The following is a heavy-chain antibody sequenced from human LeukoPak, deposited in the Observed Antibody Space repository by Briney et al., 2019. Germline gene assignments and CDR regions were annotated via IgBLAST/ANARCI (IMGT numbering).Heavy chain of an antibody. CDR2: IYTSGST. D-gene: IGHD3-10*01. CDR3: ARLRPSYGSGSYWKGYYYMDV. V-gene: IGHV4-61*02. CDR1: GGSISSGSYY. Sequence: PSQTLSLTCTVSGGSISSGSYYWSWIRQPAGKGLEWIGRIYTSGSTNYNPSLKSRVTISVDTSKNQFSLKLSSVTAADTAVYYCARLRPSYGSGSYWKGYYYMDVWGKGTTVTISS. J-gene: IGHJ6*03.